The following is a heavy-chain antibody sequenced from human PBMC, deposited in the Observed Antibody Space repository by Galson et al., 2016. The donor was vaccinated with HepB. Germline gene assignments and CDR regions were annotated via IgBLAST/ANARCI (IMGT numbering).Heavy chain of an antibody. Sequence: TLSLTCTVSGGSISSGGYSWSWIRQPPGKGLEWIGYIFHSGSTYYNPSLKSRVTIPVDRSKNQFSLNLSSVTAADTAVYYCARGVHYDTSKLDYWGQGTLVTVSS. J-gene: IGHJ4*02. CDR1: GGSISSGGYS. CDR2: IFHSGST. V-gene: IGHV4-30-2*01. CDR3: ARGVHYDTSKLDY. D-gene: IGHD3-22*01.